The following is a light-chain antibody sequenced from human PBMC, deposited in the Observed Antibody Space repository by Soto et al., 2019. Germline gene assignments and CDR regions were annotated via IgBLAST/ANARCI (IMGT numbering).Light chain of an antibody. Sequence: QAVVTQPPSVSAAPGQKVTISCSGSSSNIGNNYVSWYQQLPGTASKLLIYDNNKRPSGIPDRFSGSKSGTSATLGITGLQTGDEADYYCGTWDSSLSAVFGGGTKLTVL. V-gene: IGLV1-51*01. CDR1: SSNIGNNY. J-gene: IGLJ2*01. CDR2: DNN. CDR3: GTWDSSLSAV.